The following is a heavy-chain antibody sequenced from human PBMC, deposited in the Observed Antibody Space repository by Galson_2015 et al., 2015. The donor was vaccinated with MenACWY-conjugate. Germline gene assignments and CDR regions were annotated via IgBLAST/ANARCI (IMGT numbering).Heavy chain of an antibody. J-gene: IGHJ4*02. CDR2: FFNSGSADYSPT. D-gene: IGHD6-13*01. CDR1: GDSISRHY. CDR3: ARGVGNSRWYFLFDS. Sequence: SETLSLTCIVSGDSISRHYWSWIRQPPGKGLEWIGFFFNSGSADYSPTNYNPSLKSRVTISADTSKNQFSLELRSVTAAGTAVYSCARGVGNSRWYFLFDSWGQGALVSVSS. V-gene: IGHV4-59*11.